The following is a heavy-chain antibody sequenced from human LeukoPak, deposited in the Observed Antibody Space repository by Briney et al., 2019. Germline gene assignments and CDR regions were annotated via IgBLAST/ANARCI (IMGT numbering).Heavy chain of an antibody. CDR3: ARISNYYDSSGTFGY. J-gene: IGHJ4*02. CDR1: GSSFTSYW. CDR2: IYPGDSDT. Sequence: GESLQISCKGSGSSFTSYWIGWVRPVPGKGLEWMGIIYPGDSDTRYSPSFQGQVTISPYKSISTAYLQWSSLKASDTAMYYCARISNYYDSSGTFGYWGQGTLVTVSS. D-gene: IGHD3-22*01. V-gene: IGHV5-51*01.